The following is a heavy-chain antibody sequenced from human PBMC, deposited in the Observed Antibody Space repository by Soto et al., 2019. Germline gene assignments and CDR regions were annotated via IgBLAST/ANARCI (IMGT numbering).Heavy chain of an antibody. CDR2: INAGNGNK. CDR3: ARDLGGWTDY. CDR1: GSPSTGNG. D-gene: IGHD6-19*01. Sequence: QVQLVQSGAEVKKPGAPGKVSCKPPGSPSTGNGFNWVGKAPGQRLEGMGWINAGNGNKKYSQKFQGRVTITRDTSASTAYMELSSLRSEDTTVYYCARDLGGWTDYWGQGTLVTVSS. V-gene: IGHV1-3*01. J-gene: IGHJ4*02.